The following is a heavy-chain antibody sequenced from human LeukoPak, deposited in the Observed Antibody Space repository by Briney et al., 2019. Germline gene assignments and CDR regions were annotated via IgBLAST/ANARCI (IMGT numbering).Heavy chain of an antibody. CDR3: AKGGGEQCLGRSYYSRNF. CDR2: INPNSGNT. D-gene: IGHD6-19*01. Sequence: ASVKVSCKASGYTFTSYDINWVRQATGQGLEWMGWINPNSGNTGYAQKFQGRVTMTRNTSISTAYMELSSLRSEDTAVYYCAKGGGEQCLGRSYYSRNFWGKGTTVTISS. V-gene: IGHV1-8*01. J-gene: IGHJ6*03. CDR1: GYTFTSYD.